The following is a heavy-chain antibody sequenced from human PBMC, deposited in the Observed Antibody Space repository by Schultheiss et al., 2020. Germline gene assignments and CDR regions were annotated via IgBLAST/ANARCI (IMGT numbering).Heavy chain of an antibody. CDR1: GGSISSGGYF. J-gene: IGHJ3*02. V-gene: IGHV4-61*08. Sequence: SETLSLTCTVSGGSISSGGYFWSWLRQPPGKGLEWIGYIYYSGSTNYNPSLKSRVTISVDTSKNQFSLKLSSVTAADTAVYYCARDQPPVLLWFGELPDDDFDIWGQGTMVTV. CDR3: ARDQPPVLLWFGELPDDDFDI. CDR2: IYYSGST. D-gene: IGHD3-10*01.